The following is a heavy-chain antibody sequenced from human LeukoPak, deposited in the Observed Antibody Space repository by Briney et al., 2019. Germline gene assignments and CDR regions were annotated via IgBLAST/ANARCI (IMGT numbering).Heavy chain of an antibody. CDR1: GFTVSSNE. CDR2: ISGGST. D-gene: IGHD6-19*01. CDR3: AKDWVVEAVAGVVSLGY. Sequence: GGSLRLSCAASGFTVSSNEMSWVRQAPGKGLEWVSSISGGSTYYADSRKGRFTISRDNSKNTLYLQMNSLRAEDTAVYYCAKDWVVEAVAGVVSLGYWGQGTLVTVSS. J-gene: IGHJ4*02. V-gene: IGHV3-38-3*01.